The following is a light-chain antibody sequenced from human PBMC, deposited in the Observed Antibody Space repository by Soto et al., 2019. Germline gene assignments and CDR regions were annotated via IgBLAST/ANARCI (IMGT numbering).Light chain of an antibody. V-gene: IGKV1-27*01. J-gene: IGKJ1*01. CDR2: AAS. CDR1: QGISNY. CDR3: QKYNSAPPEP. Sequence: DIQMTQSPSSLSASVGDRVTITCRASQGISNYLAWYQQKPGKVPKLLIYAASTLQSGVPSRFSGSGSGTDFTLTISSLQPEDVSTYYCQKYNSAPPEPFGQGTKVEIK.